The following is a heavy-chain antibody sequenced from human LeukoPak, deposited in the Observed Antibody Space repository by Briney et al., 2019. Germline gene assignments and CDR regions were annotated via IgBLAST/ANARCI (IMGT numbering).Heavy chain of an antibody. CDR2: IIPIFGTA. J-gene: IGHJ4*02. CDR3: ASDGIAAAGTVDY. Sequence: SVKVSCKASGGTFSSYAISWVRQAPGQGLEWMGRIIPIFGTANYAQKFQGRVTITTDESTSTAYMELSSLRSEDTAVYYCASDGIAAAGTVDYWGQGTLVTVSS. V-gene: IGHV1-69*05. D-gene: IGHD6-13*01. CDR1: GGTFSSYA.